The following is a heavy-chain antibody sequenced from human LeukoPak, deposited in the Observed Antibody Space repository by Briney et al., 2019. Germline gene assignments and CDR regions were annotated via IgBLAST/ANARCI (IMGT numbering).Heavy chain of an antibody. D-gene: IGHD7-27*01. CDR1: GFTFSSYG. CDR2: IRYDGSNK. V-gene: IGHV3-30*02. CDR3: AKDQGNWGSFDY. Sequence: GGSLXLSCAASGFTFSSYGMHWVRQAPGKGLEWVAFIRYDGSNKYYADSVKGGFTISRDNSKNTLYLQMNSLRAEDTAVYYCAKDQGNWGSFDYWGQGTLVTISS. J-gene: IGHJ4*02.